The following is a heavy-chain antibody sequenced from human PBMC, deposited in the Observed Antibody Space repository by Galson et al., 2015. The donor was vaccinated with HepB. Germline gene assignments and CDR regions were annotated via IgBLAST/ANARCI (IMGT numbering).Heavy chain of an antibody. CDR1: GLTFSDVW. CDR3: ADYRDYSGHYGLVSY. Sequence: SLRLSCAASGLTFSDVWMSWVRQAPGKGLEWVGRIYSKADGGTTDYTAPVKGRFTISRDDSKSTLFLQMNSLKTEDTAVYYCADYRDYSGHYGLVSYWGQGTLVTVSS. CDR2: IYSKADGGTT. D-gene: IGHD3-22*01. J-gene: IGHJ4*02. V-gene: IGHV3-15*01.